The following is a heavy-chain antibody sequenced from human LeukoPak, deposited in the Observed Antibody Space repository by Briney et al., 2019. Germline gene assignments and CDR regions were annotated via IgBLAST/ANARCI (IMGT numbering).Heavy chain of an antibody. V-gene: IGHV4-59*12. CDR3: ARRGLAAAGNFDY. Sequence: SETLSLTCSVSGGSINTTYWSWIRQPPGKGLEWIGNIHYSGSTNYNSSLKSRVSISVDTSKNQFSLKLSSVTAADTAVYYCARRGLAAAGNFDYWGQGTLVTVSS. D-gene: IGHD6-13*01. CDR2: IHYSGST. CDR1: GGSINTTY. J-gene: IGHJ4*02.